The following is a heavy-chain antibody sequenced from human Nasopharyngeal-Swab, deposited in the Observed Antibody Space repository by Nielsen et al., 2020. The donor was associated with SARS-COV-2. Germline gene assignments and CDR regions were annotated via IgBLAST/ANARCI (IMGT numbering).Heavy chain of an antibody. CDR3: ARQDVSGSYRFMVY. CDR2: IYYTGST. V-gene: IGHV4-59*08. D-gene: IGHD3-16*02. CDR1: GGSIGTYY. J-gene: IGHJ4*02. Sequence: SETLSLTCPVSGGSIGTYYWIWLRQPPGKGLAWIGYIYYTGSTMYNPSLKGRVTLSVDTSENQFSLRLTSVTAADSAVYYCARQDVSGSYRFMVYWGQGTLVTVSS.